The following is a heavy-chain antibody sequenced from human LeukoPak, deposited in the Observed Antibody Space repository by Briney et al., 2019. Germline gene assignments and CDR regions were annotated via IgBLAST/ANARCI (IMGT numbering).Heavy chain of an antibody. CDR1: GFTFSSYA. Sequence: GGSLRLSCAASGFTFSSYAMHWVRQAPGKGLEWVAVISYDGSNKYYADSVKGRFTISRDNSKNTLYLQMNSLRAEDTAVYYCAKDHVGIAVAGPFDYWGQGTLVTVSS. D-gene: IGHD6-19*01. V-gene: IGHV3-30-3*02. J-gene: IGHJ4*02. CDR2: ISYDGSNK. CDR3: AKDHVGIAVAGPFDY.